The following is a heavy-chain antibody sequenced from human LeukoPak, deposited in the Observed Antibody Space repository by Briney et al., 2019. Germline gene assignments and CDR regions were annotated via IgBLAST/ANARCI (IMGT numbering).Heavy chain of an antibody. J-gene: IGHJ6*02. CDR1: GGSISSYY. CDR3: ARTFSESYYFYGMDV. D-gene: IGHD1-26*01. V-gene: IGHV4-59*01. CDR2: VYYSGRT. Sequence: SETLSLTCTVSGGSISSYYWSWIRQPPGKGLEWIGYVYYSGRTNYNPSLKSRVTISVDTSKNQFSLKLSSVTAADTAVYYCARTFSESYYFYGMDVWGQGTTVTVSS.